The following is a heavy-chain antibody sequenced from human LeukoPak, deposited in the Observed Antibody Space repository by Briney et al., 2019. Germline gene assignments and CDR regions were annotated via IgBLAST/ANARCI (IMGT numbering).Heavy chain of an antibody. CDR1: GSTFSSYA. Sequence: GGSLRLSCAASGSTFSSYAMSWVRQAPGKGLEWVTAISAGGGSTYYADSVKGRFTISRDNSKNTLYLQMNSLRAEDTAVYYCAKRRDGYNFDYWGQGTLVTVSS. J-gene: IGHJ4*02. V-gene: IGHV3-23*01. D-gene: IGHD5-24*01. CDR3: AKRRDGYNFDY. CDR2: ISAGGGST.